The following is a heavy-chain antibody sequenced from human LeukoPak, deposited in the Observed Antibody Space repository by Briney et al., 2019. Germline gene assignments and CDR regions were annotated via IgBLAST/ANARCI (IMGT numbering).Heavy chain of an antibody. V-gene: IGHV3-23*01. CDR3: AKGKYCSSTSCYTPVDYFEY. J-gene: IGHJ4*02. Sequence: PGGSLRLSCAASGFTFSSYAMSWVRQAPGKGLEWVSAISGSGGSTYYADSVKGRFTISRDNSKNTLYLQMNSLRAEDTAVYYCAKGKYCSSTSCYTPVDYFEYWGQGTLVTVSS. D-gene: IGHD2-2*02. CDR2: ISGSGGST. CDR1: GFTFSSYA.